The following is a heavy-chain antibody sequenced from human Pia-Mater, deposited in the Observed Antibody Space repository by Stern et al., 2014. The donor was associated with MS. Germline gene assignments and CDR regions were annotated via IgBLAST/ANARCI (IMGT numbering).Heavy chain of an antibody. CDR3: ARQWLILHRDAFDI. Sequence: QVTLKESGPALVKPTQTLTLTCTFSGFSLSASGMRVNWIRQPPGKALEWLARIDWDDDKFYNTSLKTRLTISKDTSKNQVVLTLTNMDPVDTATYYCARQWLILHRDAFDIWGQGTMVTVSS. CDR1: GFSLSASGMR. CDR2: IDWDDDK. D-gene: IGHD3-22*01. J-gene: IGHJ3*02. V-gene: IGHV2-70*04.